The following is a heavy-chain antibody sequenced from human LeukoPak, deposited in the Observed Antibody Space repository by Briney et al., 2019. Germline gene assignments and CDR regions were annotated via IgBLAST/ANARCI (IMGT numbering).Heavy chain of an antibody. J-gene: IGHJ4*02. D-gene: IGHD3-22*01. CDR2: ISGSGGST. CDR1: GFTFSDYY. Sequence: PGGSLRLSCAASGFTFSDYYMSWIRQAPGKGLEWVSAISGSGGSTYYADSVKGRFTISRDNSKNTLYLQMNSLRAEDTAVYYCAKGPLDSSGYFGYWGQGTLVTVSS. CDR3: AKGPLDSSGYFGY. V-gene: IGHV3-23*01.